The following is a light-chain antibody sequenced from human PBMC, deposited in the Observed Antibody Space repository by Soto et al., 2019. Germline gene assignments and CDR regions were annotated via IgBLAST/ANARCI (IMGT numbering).Light chain of an antibody. J-gene: IGKJ2*01. CDR3: QHYDGSPRT. Sequence: EKVFTQFSAPVSLSPGGKDTPSCRTGQSVKNDYLAWYQQKPGQAPRLLVYGIFNRATGVPARFSGSGSGTDFTLTISGLEPEDSAVYYCQHYDGSPRTFGQGTKVDIK. CDR1: QSVKNDY. V-gene: IGKV3-20*01. CDR2: GIF.